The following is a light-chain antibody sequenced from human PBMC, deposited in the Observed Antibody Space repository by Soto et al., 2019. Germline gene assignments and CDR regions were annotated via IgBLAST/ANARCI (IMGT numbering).Light chain of an antibody. CDR2: GAS. CDR1: QSVRSN. V-gene: IGKV3-15*01. Sequence: EIVMTQSPATLSVSPGERATLFCRASQSVRSNFLGWYQHKPGQAPRLLIHGASTRATGVPARFSGSASETEFTLTISSLQSEDFAVYYCQQYSAWPLTFGGGTKVEIK. CDR3: QQYSAWPLT. J-gene: IGKJ4*01.